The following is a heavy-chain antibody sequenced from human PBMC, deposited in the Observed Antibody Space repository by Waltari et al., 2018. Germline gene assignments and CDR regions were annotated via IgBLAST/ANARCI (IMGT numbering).Heavy chain of an antibody. CDR2: ISGSGGST. J-gene: IGHJ4*02. Sequence: EVQLVEPGGGWVQLGGSLKPPCAPPGFTFSAYAMTGVAQAQGKGLEWVSAISGSGGSTYYADSVKGRFTISRDNSKNTLYLQMNSLRAEDTAVYYCAKAKHSDYYDSGPQGYWGQGTLVTVSS. CDR3: AKAKHSDYYDSGPQGY. CDR1: GFTFSAYA. D-gene: IGHD3-22*01. V-gene: IGHV3-23*04.